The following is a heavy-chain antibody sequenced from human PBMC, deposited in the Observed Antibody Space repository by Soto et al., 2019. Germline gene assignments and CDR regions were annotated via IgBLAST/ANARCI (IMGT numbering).Heavy chain of an antibody. Sequence: QITLKESGPTLVKPTQTLTLTCTFSGFSLSTSGVGVGWIRQPPGKALEWLALIYWDDDKRYSPSLKSRLTITKDTSKNQVVLTMTNMDPVDTATYYSAHSYFYDSSGYYYGEGAFDIWGQGTMVTVSS. J-gene: IGHJ3*02. CDR1: GFSLSTSGVG. CDR3: AHSYFYDSSGYYYGEGAFDI. D-gene: IGHD3-22*01. CDR2: IYWDDDK. V-gene: IGHV2-5*02.